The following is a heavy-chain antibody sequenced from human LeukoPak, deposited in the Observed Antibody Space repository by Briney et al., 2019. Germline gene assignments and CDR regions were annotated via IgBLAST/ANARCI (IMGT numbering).Heavy chain of an antibody. J-gene: IGHJ4*02. Sequence: QPGGSLRLSCAASGFTFSTYAMNWVRQAPGKGLEWVSGISGSGGSTYYADSVKGRFTISRDNSKNTLYLQMNSLRAEDTAVYYCARKGLKDSFVYWGQGTLVTVSS. CDR3: ARKGLKDSFVY. CDR1: GFTFSTYA. CDR2: ISGSGGST. V-gene: IGHV3-23*01.